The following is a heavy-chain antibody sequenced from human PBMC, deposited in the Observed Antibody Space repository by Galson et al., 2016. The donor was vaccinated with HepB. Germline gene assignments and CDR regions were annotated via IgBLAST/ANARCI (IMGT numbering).Heavy chain of an antibody. D-gene: IGHD5-12*01. CDR1: GGSIRSNYH. CDR3: ARLDHSGNDFPSYFDY. Sequence: SETLSLTCSVSGGSIRSNYHWGWIRQPPGEGLEWIATMYYSGTTYYNPSLKSRVTTSVDTSKNQFSLTLKSVTAADTDVYYCARLDHSGNDFPSYFDYWGQGTLVTVSS. V-gene: IGHV4-39*01. J-gene: IGHJ4*02. CDR2: MYYSGTT.